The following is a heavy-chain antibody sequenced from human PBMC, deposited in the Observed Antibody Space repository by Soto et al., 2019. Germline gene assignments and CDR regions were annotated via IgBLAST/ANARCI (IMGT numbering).Heavy chain of an antibody. CDR2: ISGSGGST. J-gene: IGHJ4*02. CDR1: GFTFSSYA. D-gene: IGHD3-10*01. Sequence: GGSLRLSCAASGFTFSSYAMSWVRQAPGKGLEWVSAISGSGGSTYYADSVKGRFTISRDNSKNTLYLQMNSLRAEDTAVYYCAKSLVRGVKTLYFDYWGQGTLVTVSS. CDR3: AKSLVRGVKTLYFDY. V-gene: IGHV3-23*01.